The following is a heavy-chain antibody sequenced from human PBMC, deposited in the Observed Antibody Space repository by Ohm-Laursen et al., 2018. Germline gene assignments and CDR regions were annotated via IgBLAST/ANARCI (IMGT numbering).Heavy chain of an antibody. CDR1: GFTFANAW. D-gene: IGHD1-26*01. Sequence: SLRLSCAASGFTFANAWMGWVRQTAGTGLEWVGRIKSKTAGGTADYAAPVKDRFIISRDDSRNTPYLQMNSLRAEDTAVYYCARETSYSFDIWGQGTMVTVSS. CDR2: IKSKTAGGTA. V-gene: IGHV3-15*01. J-gene: IGHJ3*02. CDR3: ARETSYSFDI.